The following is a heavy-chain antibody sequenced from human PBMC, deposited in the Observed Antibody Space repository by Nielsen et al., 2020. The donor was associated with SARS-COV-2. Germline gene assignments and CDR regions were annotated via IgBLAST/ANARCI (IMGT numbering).Heavy chain of an antibody. Sequence: GGSLRLSCQASGYNFTNYWISWVRQMPGRGLEWMGRIDPTDSYTTYGPSFEGHVTISIDKSISTAYLHRSSLKASGTAMYYCVRHNPWFYAFDMWGQGTVVTVSS. D-gene: IGHD3-10*01. V-gene: IGHV5-10-1*01. CDR2: IDPTDSYT. CDR3: VRHNPWFYAFDM. CDR1: GYNFTNYW. J-gene: IGHJ3*02.